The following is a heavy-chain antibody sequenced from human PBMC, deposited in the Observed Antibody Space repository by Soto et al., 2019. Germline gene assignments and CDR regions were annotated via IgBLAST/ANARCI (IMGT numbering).Heavy chain of an antibody. CDR2: IYPGDSDT. CDR3: ARAGDSSSYYFDY. CDR1: GYSFTSYW. D-gene: IGHD6-6*01. Sequence: GESLKISCKGSGYSFTSYWIGWVRQMPGKGLEWMGIIYPGDSDTRYSPSFQGQVTISADKSISTAYLQWSSLKASDTAMYYGARAGDSSSYYFDYWGQGTLVTVSS. J-gene: IGHJ4*02. V-gene: IGHV5-51*01.